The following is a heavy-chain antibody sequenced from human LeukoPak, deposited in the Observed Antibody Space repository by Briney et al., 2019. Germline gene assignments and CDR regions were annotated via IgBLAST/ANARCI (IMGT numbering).Heavy chain of an antibody. J-gene: IGHJ2*01. Sequence: PGGSLRLSCAASGFTFSSYGLSWVRQAPGKGLEWVSVISGSGGSTYYADSVKGRFTISRDSSKNTLFLHMNTLRAEDTAIYYCAKDRTVGASYWYFDLWGRGTLVTVSS. V-gene: IGHV3-23*01. CDR2: ISGSGGST. CDR1: GFTFSSYG. CDR3: AKDRTVGASYWYFDL. D-gene: IGHD1-26*01.